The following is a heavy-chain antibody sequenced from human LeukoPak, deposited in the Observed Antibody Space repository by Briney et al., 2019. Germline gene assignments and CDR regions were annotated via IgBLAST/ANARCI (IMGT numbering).Heavy chain of an antibody. D-gene: IGHD3-9*01. CDR3: ARGPHRVLRYFDWLGRRNAFDI. CDR2: MNPNSGNT. Sequence: ASVKVSCKASGYTFTSYDINWVRQATGQGLEWMGWMNPNSGNTGYAQKSQGRVTMTRNTSISTAYMELSSLRSEDTAVYYCARGPHRVLRYFDWLGRRNAFDIWGQGTMVTVSS. J-gene: IGHJ3*02. CDR1: GYTFTSYD. V-gene: IGHV1-8*01.